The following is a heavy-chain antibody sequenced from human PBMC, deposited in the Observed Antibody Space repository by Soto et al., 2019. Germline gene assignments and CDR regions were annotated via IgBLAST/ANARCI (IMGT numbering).Heavy chain of an antibody. J-gene: IGHJ4*02. V-gene: IGHV4-38-2*01. D-gene: IGHD3-16*01. CDR1: GGTIFNNYW. CDR2: IYHSGTP. CDR3: ARTDHVGSYAY. Sequence: PSETLSLTCAVSGGTIFNNYWWAWIRQSPGKGLVWIGSIYHSGTPYYNPSLERRVTISLDTSQSRFALMLSSVTATGSALYFCARTDHVGSYAYFGQGTPVTVSS.